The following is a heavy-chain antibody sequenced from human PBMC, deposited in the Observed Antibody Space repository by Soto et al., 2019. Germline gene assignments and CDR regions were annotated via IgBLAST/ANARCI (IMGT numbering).Heavy chain of an antibody. CDR2: MNPNSGNT. CDR3: ARGYCSGGSCYSLPYYYYGMDV. Sequence: QVQLVQSGAEVKKPGASVKVSCKASGYTFTSYDINWVRQATGQGLEWMGWMNPNSGNTGYAQKFQGRVTMTRNTSISTAYLGLSSLRSEDTAVYYCARGYCSGGSCYSLPYYYYGMDVWGQGTTVTVSS. V-gene: IGHV1-8*01. D-gene: IGHD2-15*01. CDR1: GYTFTSYD. J-gene: IGHJ6*02.